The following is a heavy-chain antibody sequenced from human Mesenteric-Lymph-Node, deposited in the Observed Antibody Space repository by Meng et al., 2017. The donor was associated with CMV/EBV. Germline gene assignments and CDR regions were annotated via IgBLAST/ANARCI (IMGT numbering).Heavy chain of an antibody. Sequence: GGSLRLSCAASGFTFSSYSMNWVRQAPGKGLEWVSYISSSSSTIYYADSVKGRFTISRDNAKNSLDLQMTSLRVEDTALYYCASSSGYSRFNFWGQGTLVTVSS. J-gene: IGHJ4*02. D-gene: IGHD6-19*01. CDR1: GFTFSSYS. CDR3: ASSSGYSRFNF. V-gene: IGHV3-48*04. CDR2: ISSSSSTI.